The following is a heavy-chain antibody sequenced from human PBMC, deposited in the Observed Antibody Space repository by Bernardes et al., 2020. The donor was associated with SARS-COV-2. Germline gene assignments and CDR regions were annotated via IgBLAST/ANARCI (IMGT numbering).Heavy chain of an antibody. CDR2: INRDGSEK. CDR1: GFTFGSLS. J-gene: IGHJ4*02. V-gene: IGHV3-7*04. D-gene: IGHD2-15*01. CDR3: ARGGGSPDF. Sequence: VGSLILSCAASGFTFGSLSMSWVRQAPGQGLESVANINRDGSEKNYVDSVKGRFTISRDNAKTSLSLQMNSLMAEDTAVYYCARGGGSPDFWGQGTLVTVSS.